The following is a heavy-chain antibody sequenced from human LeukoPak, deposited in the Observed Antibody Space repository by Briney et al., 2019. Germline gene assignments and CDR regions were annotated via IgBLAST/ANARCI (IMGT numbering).Heavy chain of an antibody. V-gene: IGHV4-38-2*02. CDR3: ARQTSSSWEFYYFDY. D-gene: IGHD6-13*01. CDR2: IYHSGST. J-gene: IGHJ4*02. Sequence: SETLSLTCTVSGYSISSGYYWGWIRQPPGKGLEWIGSIYHSGSTYYNPSLKSRVTISVDTSKNQFSLKLSSVTAADTAVYYCARQTSSSWEFYYFDYWGQGTLVTVSS. CDR1: GYSISSGYY.